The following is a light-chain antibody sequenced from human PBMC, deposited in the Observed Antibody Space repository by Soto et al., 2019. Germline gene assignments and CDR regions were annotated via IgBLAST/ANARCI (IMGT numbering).Light chain of an antibody. Sequence: QSVLTQPPSVSGAPGQRVTVYCIGSSSNIGAGYPVQWYQQVPGTAPKLLIYGNTNRPSGVPDRFSGSKSGTSASLAITGLQAEDDADYYCQSYDSSLSGWVLGGGTQLTVL. CDR1: SSNIGAGYP. J-gene: IGLJ3*02. CDR3: QSYDSSLSGWV. V-gene: IGLV1-40*01. CDR2: GNT.